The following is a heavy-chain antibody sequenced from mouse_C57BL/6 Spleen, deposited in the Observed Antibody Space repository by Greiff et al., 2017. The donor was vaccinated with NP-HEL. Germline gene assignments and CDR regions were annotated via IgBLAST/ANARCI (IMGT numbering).Heavy chain of an antibody. CDR3: ARWLDAWFAY. Sequence: QFQLQQPGAELVMPGASVKLSCKASGYTFTSYWMHWVKQRPGQGLEWIGEIDPSDSYTNYNQKFKGKSTLTVDKSSSTAYMQLSSLTSEDSAVYYCARWLDAWFAYWGQGTLVTVSA. CDR1: GYTFTSYW. J-gene: IGHJ3*01. CDR2: IDPSDSYT. D-gene: IGHD2-2*01. V-gene: IGHV1-69*01.